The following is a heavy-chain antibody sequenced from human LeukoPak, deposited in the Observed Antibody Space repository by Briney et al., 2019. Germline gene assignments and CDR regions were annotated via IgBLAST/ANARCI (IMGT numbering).Heavy chain of an antibody. V-gene: IGHV1-2*02. CDR1: GYTFTGYY. D-gene: IGHD2-21*02. CDR3: ARDLYCGGDCYSFDY. CDR2: INPNSGGT. J-gene: IGHJ4*02. Sequence: ASVKVSCKASGYTFTGYYMHWVRQAPGQGLEWMGWINPNSGGTNYAQKFQGRVTMTRDTSISTAYMELSGLRSDDTAVYYCARDLYCGGDCYSFDYWGQGTLVTVSS.